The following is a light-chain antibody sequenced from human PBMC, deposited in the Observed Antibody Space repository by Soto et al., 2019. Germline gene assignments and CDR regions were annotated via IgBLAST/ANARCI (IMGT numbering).Light chain of an antibody. CDR3: FSLTTNSTPV. V-gene: IGLV2-14*01. J-gene: IGLJ1*01. Sequence: QSALTQPASLSGSPGQSITISCTGTSSDIGAYDYVSWFQQHPGKAPKLMISEVNNRPSGVSNRFSGSKSGNTAYLTISGLKVEDEAEYFCFSLTTNSTPVCGTGSKVTVL. CDR2: EVN. CDR1: SSDIGAYDY.